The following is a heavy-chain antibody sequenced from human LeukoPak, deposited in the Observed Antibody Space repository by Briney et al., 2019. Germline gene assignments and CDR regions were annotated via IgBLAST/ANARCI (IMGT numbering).Heavy chain of an antibody. CDR2: ISTSSSYI. CDR1: GFTFSSYE. J-gene: IGHJ3*02. CDR3: ARVRDSSAYLLRPAFDI. Sequence: GGSLRLSCAASGFTFSSYEMNWVRQAPGKGLEWVSFISTSSSYIYYADSVKGRFTISRDNAKNSLYLQMNRLRAEDTAVYYCARVRDSSAYLLRPAFDIWGQGTMVTVSS. D-gene: IGHD3-22*01. V-gene: IGHV3-21*01.